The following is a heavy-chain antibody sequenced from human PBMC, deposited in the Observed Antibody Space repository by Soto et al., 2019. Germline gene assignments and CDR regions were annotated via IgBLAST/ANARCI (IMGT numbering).Heavy chain of an antibody. V-gene: IGHV3-21*04. CDR2: ISSSSTYI. CDR3: ASQTSGYYYYGMGV. CDR1: GFTSSSYS. J-gene: IGHJ6*02. Sequence: EVQLVESGGGLVKPGGSLRLSCAASGFTSSSYSMDWVRQAPGKGLEWVSSISSSSTYIHYADSVKGRFTISRDNAKSSPYLQMNSLSAEDAAVYYCASQTSGYYYYGMGVWGQGTTVTVSS.